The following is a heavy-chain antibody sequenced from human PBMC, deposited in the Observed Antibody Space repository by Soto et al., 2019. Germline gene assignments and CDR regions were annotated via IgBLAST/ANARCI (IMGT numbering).Heavy chain of an antibody. J-gene: IGHJ6*02. Sequence: QLQLQESGPGLVKPSETLSLTCTVSGGSISSSSYYWGWIRQPPGKGLEWIGRIYYSGSTNYNPSLKRRVTISVDTSRNQFPLKLSSVTAADTAVYYCAGQGGDIVLVPAAHGHSYGMDVWGQGTTVTVSS. D-gene: IGHD2-2*01. V-gene: IGHV4-39*01. CDR2: IYYSGST. CDR1: GGSISSSSYY. CDR3: AGQGGDIVLVPAAHGHSYGMDV.